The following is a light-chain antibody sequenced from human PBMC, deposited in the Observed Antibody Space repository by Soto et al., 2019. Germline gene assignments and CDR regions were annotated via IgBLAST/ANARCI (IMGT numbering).Light chain of an antibody. Sequence: DIQLTQSPASVSASVGDRVTITCRASQAISSWLAWYQHKPGKAPELLIYAASRLQSGVPSRFSGSGSGTDFTLTSSGLQREDFATYYCQQANSFPLTFGGGTKVEIK. CDR1: QAISSW. CDR3: QQANSFPLT. CDR2: AAS. J-gene: IGKJ4*01. V-gene: IGKV1-12*01.